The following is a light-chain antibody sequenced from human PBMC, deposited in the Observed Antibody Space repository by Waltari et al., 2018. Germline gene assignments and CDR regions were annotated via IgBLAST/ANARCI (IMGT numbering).Light chain of an antibody. Sequence: QSALTQPRSVSGSPGQSVTISCTGTTSDVVSYNYVSWYQQHPGKAPKLIIYDLNKRPSGVPDRFSASESGNTASLTISGLQAEDEADYYCGHPYLVFGGGTKLTVL. J-gene: IGLJ3*02. V-gene: IGLV2-11*01. CDR3: GHPYLV. CDR1: TSDVVSYNY. CDR2: DLN.